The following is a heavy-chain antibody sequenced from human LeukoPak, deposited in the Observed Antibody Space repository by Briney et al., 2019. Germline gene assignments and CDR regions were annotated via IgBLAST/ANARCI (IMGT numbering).Heavy chain of an antibody. D-gene: IGHD3-10*01. Sequence: PGGSLRLSCVASGFTFSTYGMSWVRQAPGKGLEWVSYISSSSSTIYYADSVKGRFTISRDNAKNSLYLQMNSLRAEDTAVYYCARDTRADDHSGYYYYMDVWGKGTTVTVSS. CDR3: ARDTRADDHSGYYYYMDV. J-gene: IGHJ6*03. CDR1: GFTFSTYG. V-gene: IGHV3-48*01. CDR2: ISSSSSTI.